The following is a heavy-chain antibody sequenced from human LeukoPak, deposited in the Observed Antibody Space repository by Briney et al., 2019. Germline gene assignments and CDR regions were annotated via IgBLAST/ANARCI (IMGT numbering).Heavy chain of an antibody. CDR1: GGFISSYY. D-gene: IGHD2-15*01. CDR3: ARYGGSGDTRGYFDY. Sequence: SETLSLTCIVSGGFISSYYWSWIRQPAGKGLEWIGRIYNGGNTNYNPFLKSRVTMSVDTSKNQFSLKLSSVTAADTAVYYCARYGGSGDTRGYFDYWGQGTLVTVSS. J-gene: IGHJ4*02. V-gene: IGHV4-4*07. CDR2: IYNGGNT.